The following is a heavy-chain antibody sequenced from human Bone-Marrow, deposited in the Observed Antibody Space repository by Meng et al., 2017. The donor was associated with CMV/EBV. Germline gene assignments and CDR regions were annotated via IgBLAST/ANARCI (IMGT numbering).Heavy chain of an antibody. D-gene: IGHD6-13*01. Sequence: GESLKISCAASGFTVSSNYMSWVRQAPGKGLEWASVIYSGGSTYYADSVKGRFTISRDNSKNTLYLQMNSLRAEDTAVYHCASSGYMYYYYGMDVWGQGTTVTVSS. J-gene: IGHJ6*02. CDR3: ASSGYMYYYYGMDV. V-gene: IGHV3-53*01. CDR2: IYSGGST. CDR1: GFTVSSNY.